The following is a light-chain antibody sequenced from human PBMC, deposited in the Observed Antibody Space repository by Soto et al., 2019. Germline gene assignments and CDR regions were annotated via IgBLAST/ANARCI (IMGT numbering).Light chain of an antibody. J-gene: IGLJ1*01. CDR1: SSDVGGYNY. Sequence: QSVLTQPASVSGSPGQSIAISCTGSSSDVGGYNYVSWYQQHPGKAPKLMIYDVGNRPSGVSDRLSGSKSGNTASLTISRLQAEDEADYYCSSYTSSSTLYVFGTGTKVTVL. CDR3: SSYTSSSTLYV. CDR2: DVG. V-gene: IGLV2-14*03.